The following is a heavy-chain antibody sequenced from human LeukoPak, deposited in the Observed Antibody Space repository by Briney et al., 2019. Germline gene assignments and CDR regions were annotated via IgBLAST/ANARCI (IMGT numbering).Heavy chain of an antibody. CDR2: IYTSGST. J-gene: IGHJ4*02. Sequence: SETLSLTCTVSGGSISSYYWSWIRQPAGKGLEWIGRIYTSGSTNYNPSLKSRVTMSVDTSKNQLSLKLSSVTAADTAVYYCARGGDSSGYYYVLDYWGQGTLVTVSS. CDR1: GGSISSYY. D-gene: IGHD3-22*01. V-gene: IGHV4-4*07. CDR3: ARGGDSSGYYYVLDY.